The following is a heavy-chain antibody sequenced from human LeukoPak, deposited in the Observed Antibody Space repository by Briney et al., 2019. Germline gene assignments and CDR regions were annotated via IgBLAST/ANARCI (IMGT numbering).Heavy chain of an antibody. V-gene: IGHV1-18*01. Sequence: ASVKVSCKASGYTFTSYGISWVRQATGQGLEWMGWISAYNGNTNYAQKLQGRVTMTTDTSTSTAYMELRSLRSDDTAVYYCARELTGGYSGYGIDYWGQGTLVTVSS. CDR2: ISAYNGNT. CDR3: ARELTGGYSGYGIDY. J-gene: IGHJ4*02. D-gene: IGHD5-12*01. CDR1: GYTFTSYG.